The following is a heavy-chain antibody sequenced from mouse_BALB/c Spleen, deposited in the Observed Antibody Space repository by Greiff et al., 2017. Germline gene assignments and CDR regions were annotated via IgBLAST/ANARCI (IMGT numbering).Heavy chain of an antibody. CDR1: GFTFSSYA. Sequence: EVMLVESGGGLVKPGGSLKLSCAASGFTFSSYAMSWVRQTPEKRLEWVASISSGGSTYYPDSVKGRFTISRDNARNILYLQMSSLRSEDTAMYYCATALPYYFDYWGQGTTLTVSA. CDR3: ATALPYYFDY. V-gene: IGHV5-6-5*01. J-gene: IGHJ2*01. CDR2: ISSGGST.